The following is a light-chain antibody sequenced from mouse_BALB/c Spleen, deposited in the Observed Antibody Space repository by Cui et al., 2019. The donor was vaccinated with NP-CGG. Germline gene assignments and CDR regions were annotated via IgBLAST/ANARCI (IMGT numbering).Light chain of an antibody. CDR2: GTN. J-gene: IGLJ1*01. CDR3: ALWYSNHWV. CDR1: TGAVTTSNY. V-gene: IGLV1*01. Sequence: QAVVTQESALTTSPGETVTPTCRSSTGAVTTSNYANWVQEKPDHLFTGLIGGTNNRVPGVPARFSGSLIGDKAALTITGAQTEDEAMYFCALWYSNHWVFGGGTKLTVL.